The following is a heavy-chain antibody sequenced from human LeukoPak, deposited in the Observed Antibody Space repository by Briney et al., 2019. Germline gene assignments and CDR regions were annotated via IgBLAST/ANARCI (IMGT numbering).Heavy chain of an antibody. CDR3: ASTGGWYGGYYYYMDV. CDR2: IYYTGNT. Sequence: SETLSLTCTVSGASITSSTYYWAWIRQPPGKGLEWLGKIYYTGNTYHNPSLKSRVTISVDTSKNQFSLKLSSVTAADTAVYYCASTGGWYGGYYYYMDVWGKGTTVTVSS. D-gene: IGHD6-19*01. CDR1: GASITSSTYY. V-gene: IGHV4-39*01. J-gene: IGHJ6*03.